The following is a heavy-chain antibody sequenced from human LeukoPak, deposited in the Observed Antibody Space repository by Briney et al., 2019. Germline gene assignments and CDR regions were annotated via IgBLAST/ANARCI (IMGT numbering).Heavy chain of an antibody. D-gene: IGHD6-6*01. J-gene: IGHJ4*02. Sequence: PGGSLRLSCAASGFTFSSYSMNWVRQAPGKGLEWVSYISSSRSAINYADSVKGRFTISRDNGKNSLYLQMNSLRVDDTAVYYCARGGAARPDYWGQGTLVTVSS. CDR3: ARGGAARPDY. V-gene: IGHV3-48*01. CDR1: GFTFSSYS. CDR2: ISSSRSAI.